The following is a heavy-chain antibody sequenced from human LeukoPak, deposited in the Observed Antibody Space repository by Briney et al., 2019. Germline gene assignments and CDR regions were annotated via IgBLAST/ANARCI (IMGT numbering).Heavy chain of an antibody. CDR1: GFTFSSYG. CDR2: IRYDGSNK. Sequence: GGSLRLSCAASGFTFSSYGMHWVRQAPGKGLEWVAFIRYDGSNKYYADSVKGRFTISRDNSKNTLYLQMNSLRAENTAVYYCAKDYPPYYYDSSGYNDYWGKGTLVTVSS. CDR3: AKDYPPYYYDSSGYNDY. D-gene: IGHD3-22*01. J-gene: IGHJ4*02. V-gene: IGHV3-30*02.